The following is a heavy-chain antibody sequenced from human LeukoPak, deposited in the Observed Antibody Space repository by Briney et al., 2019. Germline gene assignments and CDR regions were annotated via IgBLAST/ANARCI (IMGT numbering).Heavy chain of an antibody. V-gene: IGHV3-30*04. CDR1: GFTFRSYA. CDR3: AREYYDILTGAYYFDY. J-gene: IGHJ4*02. D-gene: IGHD3-9*01. Sequence: PGGSLRLSCAASGFTFRSYAMHWVRQAPGKGLEWVAVISYDGSNKYYADSVKGRFTISRDNSKNTLYLQMNSLRAEDTAVYYCAREYYDILTGAYYFDYWGQGTLVTVSS. CDR2: ISYDGSNK.